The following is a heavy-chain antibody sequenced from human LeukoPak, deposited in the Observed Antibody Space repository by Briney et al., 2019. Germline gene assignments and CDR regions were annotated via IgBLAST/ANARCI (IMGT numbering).Heavy chain of an antibody. CDR2: IYYSGST. CDR3: ASSGSYYFDAFDI. Sequence: SETLSLTCTVSGGSISSYYWSWIRQPPGKGLEWIGYIYYSGSTNYNPSLKSRVTISVDTSKNQLSLKLSSVTAADTAVYYCASSGSYYFDAFDIWGQGTMVTVSS. CDR1: GGSISSYY. J-gene: IGHJ3*02. D-gene: IGHD1-26*01. V-gene: IGHV4-59*01.